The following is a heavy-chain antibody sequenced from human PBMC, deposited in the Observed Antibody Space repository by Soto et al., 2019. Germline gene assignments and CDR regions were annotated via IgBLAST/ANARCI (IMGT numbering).Heavy chain of an antibody. Sequence: ASVKVSCKVSGYTLTELSMHWVRQAPGKGLEWMGGFDPEDGETIYAQKFQGRVTMTEDTSTDTAYMELSSLRSEDTAVYYCATNWNYARLSPYYYYMDVWGKGTTVTVSS. V-gene: IGHV1-24*01. D-gene: IGHD1-7*01. CDR2: FDPEDGET. CDR3: ATNWNYARLSPYYYYMDV. J-gene: IGHJ6*03. CDR1: GYTLTELS.